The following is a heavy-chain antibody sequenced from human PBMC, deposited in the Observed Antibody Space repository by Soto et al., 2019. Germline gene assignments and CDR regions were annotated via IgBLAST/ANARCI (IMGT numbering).Heavy chain of an antibody. CDR1: GGSISNYY. V-gene: IGHV4-59*01. CDR3: ASRTPAVSAFDM. Sequence: PSETLSLTCTVSGGSISNYYWSWMRQAPGKGLEWIGYMYYTGSTNYNPSLKSRVTISVDTSKKQLSLRLKSVTAADTAVYYCASRTPAVSAFDMWGQGTMVTVSS. J-gene: IGHJ3*02. CDR2: MYYTGST.